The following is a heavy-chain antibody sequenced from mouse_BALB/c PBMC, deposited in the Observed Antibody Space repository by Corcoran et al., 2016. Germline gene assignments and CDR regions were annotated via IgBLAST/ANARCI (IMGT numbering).Heavy chain of an antibody. V-gene: IGHV11-2*02. CDR3: IRYCNYWYFDV. CDR1: GFTFSGFW. Sequence: EVQLLETGGGLVQTGGSRGLSCEGAGFTFSGFWMSWVRQTPGKTLEWIGDINSDGSAIKYAPSIKDRFTIFRDNDKSTLYLQLSNVRSEDTATYFCIRYCNYWYFDVWGAGTTVTVSS. CDR2: INSDGSAI. J-gene: IGHJ1*01.